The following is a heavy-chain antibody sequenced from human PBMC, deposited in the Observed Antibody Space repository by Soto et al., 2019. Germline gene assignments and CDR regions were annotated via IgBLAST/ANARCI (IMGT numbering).Heavy chain of an antibody. J-gene: IGHJ5*02. Sequence: ASVKVSCKASGYTFTNYEISWVRQASGQGLEWMGWMNPGSGNTGYAHKFQGRVTMTRNMSISTAYMELSRLASDDTAVYYCAIIASSGSINVFNPWAQGTLATFP. V-gene: IGHV1-8*01. CDR2: MNPGSGNT. CDR1: GYTFTNYE. D-gene: IGHD3-10*01. CDR3: AIIASSGSINVFNP.